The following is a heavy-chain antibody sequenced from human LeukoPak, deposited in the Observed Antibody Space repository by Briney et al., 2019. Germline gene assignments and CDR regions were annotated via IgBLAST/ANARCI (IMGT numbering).Heavy chain of an antibody. V-gene: IGHV3-23*01. J-gene: IGHJ4*02. CDR2: ISGSGGST. CDR3: SSRRGYSYGYYFDY. D-gene: IGHD5-18*01. Sequence: GGSLRLSCAASGFTFSSYSMNWVRQAPGKGLEWVSAISGSGGSTYYADSVKGRFTISRDNSKNTLCLQMNSLRAEDTAVYYCSSRRGYSYGYYFDYWGQGTLVTVSS. CDR1: GFTFSSYS.